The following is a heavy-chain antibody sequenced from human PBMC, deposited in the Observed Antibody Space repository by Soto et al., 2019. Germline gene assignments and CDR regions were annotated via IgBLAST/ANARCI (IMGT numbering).Heavy chain of an antibody. J-gene: IGHJ6*03. V-gene: IGHV1-69*04. CDR2: IIPILGIA. Sequence: ASVKVSCKASGGTFSSYTISWVRQAPGQGLEWMGRIIPILGIANYAQKFQGRVTITADKSTSTAYMELSSLRSEDTAVYYCAREVSGYDLYYYYYYMDVWGKGTTVTVSS. CDR3: AREVSGYDLYYYYYYMDV. CDR1: GGTFSSYT. D-gene: IGHD5-12*01.